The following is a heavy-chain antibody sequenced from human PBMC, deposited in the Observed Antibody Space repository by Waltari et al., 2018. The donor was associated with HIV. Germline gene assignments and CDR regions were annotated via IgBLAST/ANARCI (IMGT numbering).Heavy chain of an antibody. CDR2: IYYTVNT. D-gene: IGHD2-21*02. V-gene: IGHV4-39*01. CDR1: GGSIRSSGNY. CDR3: ARGTIESGVTAGFGF. J-gene: IGHJ4*02. Sequence: QLQLQESGPGLVRPSETLSLTCSVSGGSIRSSGNYWGWLRQSSGKWLEWVGSIYYTVNTYYSPSLKKRLTMSVDATKGQFSWTLKSVTAADTAIYYCARGTIESGVTAGFGFWGQGTLVAVSS.